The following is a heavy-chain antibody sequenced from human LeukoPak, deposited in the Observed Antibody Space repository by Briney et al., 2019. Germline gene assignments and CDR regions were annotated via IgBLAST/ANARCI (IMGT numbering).Heavy chain of an antibody. D-gene: IGHD2-21*01. CDR1: GGSISSYY. Sequence: KTSETLSLTCTVSGGSISSYYWSWIRQPPGKGLEWIGYIYYSGSTNYNPSLKSRVTISVDTSKNQFSLKLSSVTAADTAVYYCARDIRGWFDPWGQGTLVTVSS. CDR3: ARDIRGWFDP. J-gene: IGHJ5*02. V-gene: IGHV4-59*01. CDR2: IYYSGST.